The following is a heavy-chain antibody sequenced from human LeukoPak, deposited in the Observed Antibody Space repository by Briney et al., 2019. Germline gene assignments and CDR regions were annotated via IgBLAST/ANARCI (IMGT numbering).Heavy chain of an antibody. J-gene: IGHJ3*02. Sequence: PGRSLRLSCAASGFTFDDYAMQWVRQAPGKGLEWVSGISWNSGSIGYADSVKGRFTISRDNAKNSLYLQMNSLRAEDTALYYCAKGYYYDSSGYYYGAFDIWGQGTMVTVSS. V-gene: IGHV3-9*01. D-gene: IGHD3-22*01. CDR2: ISWNSGSI. CDR1: GFTFDDYA. CDR3: AKGYYYDSSGYYYGAFDI.